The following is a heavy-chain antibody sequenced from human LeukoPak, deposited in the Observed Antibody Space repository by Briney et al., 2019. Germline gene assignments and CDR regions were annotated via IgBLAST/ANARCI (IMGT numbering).Heavy chain of an antibody. J-gene: IGHJ5*02. CDR3: ARGGYDILTGTSFFDP. V-gene: IGHV3-11*05. Sequence: PGGPLTLSCVASGFTFSDYYMSWLRQAPGKGLQYVSYISSSGIYANYANPVKGRFTNSRDNAKNSLYLQMNSLRADDTAVYYCARGGYDILTGTSFFDPWGQGTLVTVSS. CDR1: GFTFSDYY. CDR2: ISSSGIYA. D-gene: IGHD3-9*01.